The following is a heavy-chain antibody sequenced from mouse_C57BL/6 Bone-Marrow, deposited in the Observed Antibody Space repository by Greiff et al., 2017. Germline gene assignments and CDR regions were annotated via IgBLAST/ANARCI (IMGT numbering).Heavy chain of an antibody. CDR2: IHPNSGST. CDR3: ARWLITTVVASYYFDY. CDR1: GYTFTSYW. J-gene: IGHJ2*01. Sequence: QVQLKQPGAELVKPGASVKLSCKASGYTFTSYWMHWVKQRPGQGLEWIGMIHPNSGSTNYNEKFKSKATLTVDKSSSTAYMQLSSLTSEDSAVYYCARWLITTVVASYYFDYWGQGTTLTVSS. V-gene: IGHV1-64*01. D-gene: IGHD1-1*01.